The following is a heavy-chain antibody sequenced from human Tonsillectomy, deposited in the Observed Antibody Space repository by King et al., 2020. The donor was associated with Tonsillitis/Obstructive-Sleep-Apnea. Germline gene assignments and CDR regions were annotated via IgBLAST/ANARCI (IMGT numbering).Heavy chain of an antibody. D-gene: IGHD1-1*01. J-gene: IGHJ2*01. CDR1: GGSISSSTYY. CDR2: IYYSGRA. V-gene: IGHV4-39*01. CDR3: ARQEGIINWSPYWYFQP. Sequence: LQLQESGPGLVKPSETLSLTCTVSGGSISSSTYYWGWIRQPPGKGLEWIGNIYYSGRAYCNPSLKSRVTISVDTSKNQFSLKLSSVIAADTAVYYCARQEGIINWSPYWYFQPWGRGTLVTVSS.